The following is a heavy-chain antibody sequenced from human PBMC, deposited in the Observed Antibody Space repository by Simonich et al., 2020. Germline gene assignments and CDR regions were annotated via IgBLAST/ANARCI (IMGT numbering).Heavy chain of an antibody. D-gene: IGHD4-4*01. V-gene: IGHV3-74*01. J-gene: IGHJ3*02. CDR2: INSDGSRT. CDR3: ARDYSNYDAFDI. CDR1: GFSFSSYW. Sequence: EVQLVESGGGLVQPGGSLRLSCAASGFSFSSYWMHWVRQAPGRGRGVGSRINSDGSRTSYADSVKCRFTISRDNAKNTLYWQMNSLRAEDTAVYYCARDYSNYDAFDIWGQGTMVTVSS.